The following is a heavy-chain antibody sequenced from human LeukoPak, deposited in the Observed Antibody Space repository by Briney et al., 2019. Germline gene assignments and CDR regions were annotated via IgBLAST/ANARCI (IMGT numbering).Heavy chain of an antibody. D-gene: IGHD3-16*01. J-gene: IGHJ5*02. CDR2: ISSGSSTI. CDR1: DFTFSSYT. V-gene: IGHV3-48*04. CDR3: PRETYVGAPFDP. Sequence: AGGSLRLSCAASDFTFSSYTMHWVRQAPGKGLEWVSDISSGSSTIDYADSVKGRFTNSRDNAKKSLYLQMNSLRAEDTAVYYWPRETYVGAPFDPWGQGTLVLVSS.